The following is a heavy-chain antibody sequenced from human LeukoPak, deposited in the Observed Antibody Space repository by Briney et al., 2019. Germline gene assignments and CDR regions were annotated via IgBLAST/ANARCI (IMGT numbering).Heavy chain of an antibody. Sequence: SETLSLTCAVYGGSFSGYYWSWIRQPPGKGLEWIGEINHSGSTNYNPSLKSRVTISADTSKNQFSLKLSSVTAADTAVYYCARGACSGGSCWNWFDPWGQGPLVTVSS. CDR3: ARGACSGGSCWNWFDP. D-gene: IGHD2-15*01. CDR1: GGSFSGYY. J-gene: IGHJ5*02. CDR2: INHSGST. V-gene: IGHV4-34*01.